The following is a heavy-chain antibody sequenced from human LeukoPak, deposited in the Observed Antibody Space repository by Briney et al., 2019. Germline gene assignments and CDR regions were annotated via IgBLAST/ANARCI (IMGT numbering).Heavy chain of an antibody. J-gene: IGHJ4*02. V-gene: IGHV3-21*01. CDR3: ARDKTLTSKSSGWYDY. D-gene: IGHD6-19*01. Sequence: GGSLRLSCAASGFTFSRYSMNWVRQAPGKGLEWVSFISTSSSYIYYADSVKGRFTISRHNAKNSLYLEMNSLRAEDTAVYYCARDKTLTSKSSGWYDYWGQGTLVTVSS. CDR2: ISTSSSYI. CDR1: GFTFSRYS.